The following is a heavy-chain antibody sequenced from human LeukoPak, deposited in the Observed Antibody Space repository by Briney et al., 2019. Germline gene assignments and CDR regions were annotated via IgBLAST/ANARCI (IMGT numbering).Heavy chain of an antibody. V-gene: IGHV4-61*02. J-gene: IGHJ4*02. Sequence: SETLSLTCTVSGGSTSSGSDYWSWIRQPAGKGLEWIGRIYSSGSTNYNPSLKSRVTMSIDTSKNRFSLKLSSVTAADTAVYYCARGLPIDNWGQGTLVTVSS. CDR3: ARGLPIDN. CDR2: IYSSGST. CDR1: GGSTSSGSDY.